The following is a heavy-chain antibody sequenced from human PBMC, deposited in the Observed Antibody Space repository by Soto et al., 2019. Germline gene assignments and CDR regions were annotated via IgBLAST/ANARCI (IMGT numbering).Heavy chain of an antibody. CDR3: ASGVQGPRYFAF. Sequence: EVQLVDSGGGLVQPGGSLRLSCAASGYVFSSYWMHWVRQVPGKGPVWVSRITNDGTDTSYADFVNGRFTISRDNAKSTLYLQMNSLSVEDTGVYYWASGVQGPRYFAFWGRGTLVSVSS. CDR1: GYVFSSYW. CDR2: ITNDGTDT. V-gene: IGHV3-74*01. D-gene: IGHD3-16*01. J-gene: IGHJ2*01.